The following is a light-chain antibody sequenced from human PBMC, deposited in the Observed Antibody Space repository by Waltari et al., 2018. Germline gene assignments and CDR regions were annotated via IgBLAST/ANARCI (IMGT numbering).Light chain of an antibody. CDR1: SGHSSNV. CDR3: QTGGHGTWV. Sequence: QLVLTQSPSASASLGAPGKLTCTLSSGHSSNVIAWLQQQPEKGPRYLMKVNSDGSHSKGDKIPDRFSGSSSGTEHYLTISSLQSEDEADYYCQTGGHGTWVFGGGTKLTVL. J-gene: IGLJ3*02. CDR2: VNSDGSH. V-gene: IGLV4-69*01.